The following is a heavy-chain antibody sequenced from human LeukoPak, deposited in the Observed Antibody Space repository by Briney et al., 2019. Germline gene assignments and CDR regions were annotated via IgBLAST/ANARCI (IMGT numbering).Heavy chain of an antibody. J-gene: IGHJ4*02. Sequence: SETLSLTCTVSGGSISTDGYYWSWIRLPAGKGLEWIGRIYFSGSTSYNPSLKSRVTISADTSKNQFSLKLNSVTAADTAVYYCARHSPSYSRIDYWGQGTLVTVPS. V-gene: IGHV4-61*02. CDR3: ARHSPSYSRIDY. D-gene: IGHD4-11*01. CDR1: GGSISTDGYY. CDR2: IYFSGST.